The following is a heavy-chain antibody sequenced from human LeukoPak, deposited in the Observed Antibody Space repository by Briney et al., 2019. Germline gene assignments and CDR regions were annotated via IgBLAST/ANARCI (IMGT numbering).Heavy chain of an antibody. CDR2: IDWDDDK. V-gene: IGHV2-70*01. J-gene: IGHJ5*02. D-gene: IGHD6-13*01. Sequence: SGPALVKPTQTLTLTCTFSGFSLSTSGMCVSWIRQPPGKALEWLAPIDWDDDKYYSTSLKTRLTISKDTSKNQVVLTMTNMDPVDTATYYCARSTYSSRSFDPWGQGTLVTVSS. CDR3: ARSTYSSRSFDP. CDR1: GFSLSTSGMC.